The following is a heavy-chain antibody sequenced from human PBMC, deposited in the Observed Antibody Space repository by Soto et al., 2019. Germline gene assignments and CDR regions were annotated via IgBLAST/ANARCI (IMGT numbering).Heavy chain of an antibody. CDR2: ISATGGST. J-gene: IGHJ5*02. V-gene: IGHV3-23*01. CDR1: GFTFSSYT. D-gene: IGHD2-21*02. CDR3: AKGFIRDCGGDCTVDA. Sequence: GGSLRLSCAASGFTFSSYTMSWVRQAPGKGLEWVSGISATGGSTYYADSVKGRFTFSRDNSKNTLYLQMNSLRAEDTAVYYCAKGFIRDCGGDCTVDAWGQGTLVTV.